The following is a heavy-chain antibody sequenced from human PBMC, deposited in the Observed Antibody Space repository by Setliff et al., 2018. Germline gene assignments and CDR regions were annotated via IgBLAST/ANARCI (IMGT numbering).Heavy chain of an antibody. D-gene: IGHD2-8*01. Sequence: SETLSLTCAVYGGSFSGYYWSWIRRPPGKGLEWIGEINHSGSTNYNPSLKSRVTISVDTSKNQFSLKLSSVTAADTAVYYCASVDIVLMVYALWGQGTQVTVSS. CDR1: GGSFSGYY. V-gene: IGHV4-34*01. CDR3: ASVDIVLMVYAL. CDR2: INHSGST. J-gene: IGHJ4*02.